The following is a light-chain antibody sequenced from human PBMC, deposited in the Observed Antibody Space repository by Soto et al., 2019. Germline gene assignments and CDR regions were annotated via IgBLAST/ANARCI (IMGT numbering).Light chain of an antibody. V-gene: IGKV3-20*01. J-gene: IGKJ3*01. Sequence: VLTQSPGTLSLSPGERATLSCRASRTVDGNYLAWYHQKPGQPPRLLIHSASTRAPGIPDRFSASGAGTDFTLTISRLEPEDSAVYYCQQYSASPRTFGPGTKVDNK. CDR1: RTVDGNY. CDR2: SAS. CDR3: QQYSASPRT.